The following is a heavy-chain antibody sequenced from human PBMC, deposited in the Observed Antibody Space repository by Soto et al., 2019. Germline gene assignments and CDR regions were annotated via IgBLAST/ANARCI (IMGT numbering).Heavy chain of an antibody. Sequence: PGGSLRLSCAASGFTFSSYAMHWVRQAPGKGLEWVAVISYDGSNKYYADSVKGRFTISRDNSKNTLYLQMNSLRAEDTAVYYCARLAVAGTSVDYWGQGTLVTVSS. V-gene: IGHV3-30-3*01. CDR1: GFTFSSYA. CDR2: ISYDGSNK. J-gene: IGHJ4*02. CDR3: ARLAVAGTSVDY. D-gene: IGHD6-19*01.